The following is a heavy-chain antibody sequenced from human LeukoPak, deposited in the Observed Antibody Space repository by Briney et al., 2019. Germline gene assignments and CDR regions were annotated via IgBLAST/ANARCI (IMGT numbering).Heavy chain of an antibody. V-gene: IGHV1-2*02. CDR3: ARHKRPIAAAGFDY. J-gene: IGHJ4*02. Sequence: VASVKVSCKASGYTFTGYYMHWVRQAPGQGLEWMGWINPNSGGTNYAQKFQGRVTMTRDTSISTAYMELSRLRSDDTAVYYCARHKRPIAAAGFDYWGQGTLVTVSS. CDR2: INPNSGGT. D-gene: IGHD6-13*01. CDR1: GYTFTGYY.